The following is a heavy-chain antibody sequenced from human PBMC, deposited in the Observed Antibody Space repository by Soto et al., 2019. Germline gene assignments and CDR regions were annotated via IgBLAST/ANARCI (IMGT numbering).Heavy chain of an antibody. Sequence: PGGSLRLAGAASGFTVSSTYRTWVCHPPGNGLEWVSVIYGGLTTSYADSVKGRFTISRDNSKNTVFLQMNSLRGEDTAVYYCARDRIEEAGTPRFNYYYGMDVWGQGTTVTVSS. J-gene: IGHJ6*02. CDR2: IYGGLTT. CDR1: GFTVSSTY. CDR3: ARDRIEEAGTPRFNYYYGMDV. D-gene: IGHD6-13*01. V-gene: IGHV3-53*01.